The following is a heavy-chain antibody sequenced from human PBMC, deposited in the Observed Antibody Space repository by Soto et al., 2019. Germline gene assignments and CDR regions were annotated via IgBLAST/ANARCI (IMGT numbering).Heavy chain of an antibody. D-gene: IGHD3-10*01. CDR3: ARGKPPGSIPVGAFEI. J-gene: IGHJ3*02. Sequence: QVQLVQSGAEVKKPRSSLKVSCKASGGTFSIFAISWVRQAPGQALEWMGGIIPIFGTANYAQRFQGRVTNTADESTRTANMELISLRAEDTAVYYCARGKPPGSIPVGAFEIWGPATMVTVSS. V-gene: IGHV1-69*01. CDR2: IIPIFGTA. CDR1: GGTFSIFA.